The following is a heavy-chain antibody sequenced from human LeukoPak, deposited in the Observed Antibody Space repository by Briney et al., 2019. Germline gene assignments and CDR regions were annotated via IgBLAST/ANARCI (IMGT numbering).Heavy chain of an antibody. V-gene: IGHV4-39*01. D-gene: IGHD6-13*01. CDR3: ARRAGGTFDY. CDR1: GGSISSSTYY. J-gene: IGHJ4*02. Sequence: SETLSLTCTVSGGSISSSTYYWGWIRQPPGKGLEWIGSIYYSGSTYYNPSLKSRVSISIDTSKNQFSLNLSSVTAADTAVYYCARRAGGTFDYWGQGTLVTVSS. CDR2: IYYSGST.